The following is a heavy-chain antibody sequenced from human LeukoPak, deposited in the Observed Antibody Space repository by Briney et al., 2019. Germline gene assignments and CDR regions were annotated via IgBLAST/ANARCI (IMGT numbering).Heavy chain of an antibody. J-gene: IGHJ6*03. Sequence: PSETLSLTCAVYGGSFSGYYWSWIRQPPGKGLEWIGEINHSGSTNSNPSLKSRVTISVATSKNQFSLNLSSVTAADTDVYYCARDSRITGTYYYYYYMDVWGKGTTVTVSS. CDR2: INHSGST. D-gene: IGHD1-20*01. V-gene: IGHV4-34*01. CDR1: GGSFSGYY. CDR3: ARDSRITGTYYYYYYMDV.